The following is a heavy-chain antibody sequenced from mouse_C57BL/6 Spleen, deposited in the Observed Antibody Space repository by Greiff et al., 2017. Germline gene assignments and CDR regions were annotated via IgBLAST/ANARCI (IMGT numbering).Heavy chain of an antibody. V-gene: IGHV1-61*01. J-gene: IGHJ2*01. D-gene: IGHD2-10*02. CDR1: GYTFTSYW. CDR2: IYPSDSET. Sequence: VQLQQPGAELVRPGSSVKLSCKASGYTFTSYWMDWVKQRPGQGLEWIGNIYPSDSETHYNQKFKDKATLTVDKSSSTAYMHLSSLTSEDSAVYYCARGYGLFDYWGQGTTLTVSS. CDR3: ARGYGLFDY.